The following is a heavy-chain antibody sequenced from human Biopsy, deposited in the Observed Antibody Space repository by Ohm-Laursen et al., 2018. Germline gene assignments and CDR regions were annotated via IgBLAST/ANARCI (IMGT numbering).Heavy chain of an antibody. D-gene: IGHD3-9*01. CDR3: ATKLTGYFHH. V-gene: IGHV1-69*06. CDR2: NIPILGTG. CDR1: GGTFSNYG. J-gene: IGHJ1*01. Sequence: PVKVSCKAPGGTFSNYGVNWVRQAPGQGLEWLGGNIPILGTGNYAQKFQDRVTVAADTFTSTATMELRSLRSDDTAVYYCATKLTGYFHHWGQGTLVTVSS.